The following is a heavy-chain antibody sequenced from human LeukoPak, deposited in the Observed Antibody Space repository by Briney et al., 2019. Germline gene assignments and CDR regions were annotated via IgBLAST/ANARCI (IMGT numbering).Heavy chain of an antibody. CDR3: AKGTYDFWSGYYYFDY. Sequence: GGTLRLSCAASGFTFSSYGMSWVRQAPGKGLEWVSAISGSGGSTYYADSVKGRFTISRDNSKNTLYLQMNSLRAEDTAVYYCAKGTYDFWSGYYYFDYWGQGTLVTVSS. J-gene: IGHJ4*02. CDR1: GFTFSSYG. D-gene: IGHD3-3*01. V-gene: IGHV3-23*01. CDR2: ISGSGGST.